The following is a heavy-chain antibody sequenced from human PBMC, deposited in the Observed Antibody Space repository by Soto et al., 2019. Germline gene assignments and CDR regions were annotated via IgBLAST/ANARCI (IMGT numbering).Heavy chain of an antibody. CDR3: ARRGPGTYFDY. D-gene: IGHD6-13*01. V-gene: IGHV3-23*01. Sequence: GGSLSLSCAASGFTFSTYAMAWVRQAPGKGLEWVSGVSASGLNTDYADPVKGRFYISRDNSKNTLYLQMNSLRAEDTAVYYCARRGPGTYFDYWGQGTLVTVSS. CDR1: GFTFSTYA. J-gene: IGHJ4*02. CDR2: VSASGLNT.